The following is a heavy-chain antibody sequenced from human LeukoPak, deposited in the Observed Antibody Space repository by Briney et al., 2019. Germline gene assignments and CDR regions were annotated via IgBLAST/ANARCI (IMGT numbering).Heavy chain of an antibody. D-gene: IGHD4-17*01. CDR3: ARLNPTTVTNGDYYYGMDV. V-gene: IGHV1-2*04. Sequence: ASVKVSCKASGYTFTGYCMHWVRQAPGQGLEWMGWINPNSGGTNYAQKFQGWVTMTRDTSISTAYMEPSRLRSDDTAVYYCARLNPTTVTNGDYYYGMDVWGQGTTVTVSS. J-gene: IGHJ6*02. CDR2: INPNSGGT. CDR1: GYTFTGYC.